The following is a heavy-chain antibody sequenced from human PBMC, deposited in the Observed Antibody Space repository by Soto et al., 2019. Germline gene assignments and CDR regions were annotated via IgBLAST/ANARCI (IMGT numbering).Heavy chain of an antibody. CDR1: GYTFTRYY. CDR2: ISAYNGHT. D-gene: IGHD1-1*01. V-gene: IGHV1-18*01. Sequence: QVQLVQSGAEVKEPGASVKVSCKASGYTFTRYYISWVRQAPRQGPEWVGGISAYNGHTNFAQNFQGRVAMTTDTSTSTSYMEVRSLRFDETAVYFGAREVPVAWRPTNAPFDLWGQITLVTVSS. CDR3: AREVPVAWRPTNAPFDL. J-gene: IGHJ4*02.